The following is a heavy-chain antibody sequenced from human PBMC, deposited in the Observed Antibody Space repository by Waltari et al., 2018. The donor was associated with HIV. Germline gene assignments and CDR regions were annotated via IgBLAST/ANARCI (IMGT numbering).Heavy chain of an antibody. D-gene: IGHD3-9*01. CDR1: GGSIRSSRYY. J-gene: IGHJ4*02. CDR3: ARMGQTDDILTGHHY. V-gene: IGHV4-39*01. Sequence: QLHLQESGPGLVKPSETLSLTCTVSGGSIRSSRYYWGWIRQPPEKGLGWIGSIYYSGSTYYTPSLKSRVIISVDTSKNQFSVKLSSVTAADTAVYYCARMGQTDDILTGHHYWGQGTLVTVSS. CDR2: IYYSGST.